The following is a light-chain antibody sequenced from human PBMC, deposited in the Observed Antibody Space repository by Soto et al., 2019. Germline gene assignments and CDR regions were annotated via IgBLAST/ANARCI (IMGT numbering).Light chain of an antibody. CDR3: CSYGDFRTSWV. CDR2: EGT. Sequence: QSALTQPASVSGSPGQSITISCTGTSSDVGSVYLVSWYQQHPGTAPKLIIYEGTKRPSGVSDRFSGSRSGNTASLTISGLQTEDEGDYFCCSYGDFRTSWVFGGGTKLTVL. CDR1: SSDVGSVYL. J-gene: IGLJ3*02. V-gene: IGLV2-23*01.